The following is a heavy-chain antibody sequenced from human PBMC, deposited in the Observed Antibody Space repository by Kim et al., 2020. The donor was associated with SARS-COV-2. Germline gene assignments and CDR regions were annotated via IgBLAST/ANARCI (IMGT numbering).Heavy chain of an antibody. J-gene: IGHJ6*02. CDR3: AKELKVEEEVLGYYYYGMDV. V-gene: IGHV3-30*02. D-gene: IGHD2-8*01. Sequence: RVTISRNNSKNTLYLQMNSLRAEDTAVYYCAKELKVEEEVLGYYYYGMDVWGQGTTVTVSS.